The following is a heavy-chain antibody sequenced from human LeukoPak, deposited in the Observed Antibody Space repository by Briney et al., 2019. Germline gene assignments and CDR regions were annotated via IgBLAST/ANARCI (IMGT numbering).Heavy chain of an antibody. D-gene: IGHD3-10*01. CDR1: GYTFTTYN. J-gene: IGHJ4*02. Sequence: ASVTVSCKASGYTFTTYNINWVRQAPGQGLEWMGWISGYNGNTNYAQKLQGRVTMTTDTSTSTVYMELRSLRSDDTAVYYCARDDNYGSGQPDDWGQGTLVTVSS. V-gene: IGHV1-18*01. CDR2: ISGYNGNT. CDR3: ARDDNYGSGQPDD.